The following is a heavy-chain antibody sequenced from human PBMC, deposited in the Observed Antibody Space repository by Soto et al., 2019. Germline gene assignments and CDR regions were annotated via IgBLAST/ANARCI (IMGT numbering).Heavy chain of an antibody. Sequence: VQLVQSGAEVKKPGSSVNASCQASGGTFNVYTIIWVRQAPGQGLEWMGRIIPMLAITNYAQRFQGRVTLTADTSTTTVYMELTSLTSEDTAVYYCARGSWSGETFDIWGQGTLVTVSS. CDR2: IIPMLAIT. D-gene: IGHD6-13*01. J-gene: IGHJ3*02. V-gene: IGHV1-69*02. CDR1: GGTFNVYT. CDR3: ARGSWSGETFDI.